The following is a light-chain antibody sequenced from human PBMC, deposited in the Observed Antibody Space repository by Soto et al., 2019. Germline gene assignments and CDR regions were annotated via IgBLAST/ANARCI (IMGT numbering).Light chain of an antibody. CDR1: SSDVGGYKY. V-gene: IGLV2-14*01. CDR2: EVG. Sequence: QSALTQPASVSGSPGQSITISCTGTSSDVGGYKYVSWYQQHPGKAPKLLIYEVGNRPSGVSNRFSGSKSGNTASLTISGLQAEDEADYYCSSYTSRSTWVFGGGTKLTVL. CDR3: SSYTSRSTWV. J-gene: IGLJ3*02.